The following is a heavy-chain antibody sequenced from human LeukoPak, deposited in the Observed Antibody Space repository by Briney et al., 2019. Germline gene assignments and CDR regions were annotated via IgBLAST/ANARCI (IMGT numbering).Heavy chain of an antibody. D-gene: IGHD6-13*01. CDR1: GGSITSSSYY. CDR3: ARDNIPVAGTGLSWFDP. CDR2: MYSGGST. Sequence: SETLSLTCTVSGGSITSSSYYWGWIRQPPGKGLEWIGRMYSGGSTNYNPSLKSRVTISLDTSKNQFSLKLSSVTAADTAVYYCARDNIPVAGTGLSWFDPWGQGTLVTVSS. V-gene: IGHV4-39*07. J-gene: IGHJ5*02.